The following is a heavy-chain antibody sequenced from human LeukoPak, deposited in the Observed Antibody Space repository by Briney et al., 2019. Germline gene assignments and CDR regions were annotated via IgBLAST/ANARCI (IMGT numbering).Heavy chain of an antibody. V-gene: IGHV4-39*01. CDR3: ASRVVPAAFGY. CDR2: IYYSGST. CDR1: GGSISSSSFY. J-gene: IGHJ4*02. Sequence: SETLSLTCTVSGGSISSSSFYWGWIRQPPGKGLEWIGRIYYSGSTYYNPSLKSRVSISVDTSKNQFSLKLSSVTAADTAVYYCASRVVPAAFGYWGQGTLVTVSS. D-gene: IGHD2-2*01.